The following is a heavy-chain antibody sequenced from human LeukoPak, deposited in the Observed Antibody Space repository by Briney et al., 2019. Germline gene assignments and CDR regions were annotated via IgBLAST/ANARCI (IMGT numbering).Heavy chain of an antibody. CDR1: GGSISSYY. D-gene: IGHD2-2*01. CDR3: ASGVVPAAMLYY. CDR2: VYYSGST. J-gene: IGHJ4*02. V-gene: IGHV4-59*08. Sequence: SETLSLTCTVSGGSISSYYWSWIRQPPGKGLEWIGYVYYSGSTNYNPSLESRVTISVDTSKNHFSLKLSSVTAADTAVYYCASGVVPAAMLYYWGQGTLVTVSS.